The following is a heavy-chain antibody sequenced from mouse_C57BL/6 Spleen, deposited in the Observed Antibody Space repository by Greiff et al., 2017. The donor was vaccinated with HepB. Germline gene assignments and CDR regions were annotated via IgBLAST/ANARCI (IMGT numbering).Heavy chain of an antibody. CDR1: GYTFTDYE. J-gene: IGHJ4*01. Sequence: QVQLQQSGAELVRPGASVTLSCKASGYTFTDYEMHWVKQKPVHGLEWIGAIDPETGGTAYNQKFKGKAILTADKSSSTAYMELRSLTSEDSAVYYCTRRPYGNLYAMDYWGQGTSVTVSS. CDR3: TRRPYGNLYAMDY. V-gene: IGHV1-15*01. CDR2: IDPETGGT. D-gene: IGHD2-1*01.